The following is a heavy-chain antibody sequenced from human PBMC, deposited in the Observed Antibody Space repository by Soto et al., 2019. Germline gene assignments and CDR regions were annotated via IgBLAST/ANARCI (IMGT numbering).Heavy chain of an antibody. Sequence: GGSLRLSCAASGFTFSSYAMSWVRQAPGKGPEWVSAISGSGGSTYYADSVKGRFTISRDNSKNTLYLQMNSLRAEDTAVYYCAKIGPRGYYGSGSYLHFDYWGQGTLVTVSS. CDR2: ISGSGGST. CDR1: GFTFSSYA. CDR3: AKIGPRGYYGSGSYLHFDY. D-gene: IGHD3-10*01. J-gene: IGHJ4*02. V-gene: IGHV3-23*01.